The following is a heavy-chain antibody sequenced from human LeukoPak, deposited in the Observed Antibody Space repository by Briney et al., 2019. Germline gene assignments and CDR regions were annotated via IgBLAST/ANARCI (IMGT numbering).Heavy chain of an antibody. CDR1: GYTFTIHG. Sequence: ASVKVSCKASGYTFTIHGINWIRQAPGQELEWVGWISASNGHTNYAQNFQGRVTMTTDTSTGTAYMDLRSLRSDDTAVYYCARDRSGYSYYYYGLDVWGQGTTVTVS. J-gene: IGHJ6*02. CDR3: ARDRSGYSYYYYGLDV. V-gene: IGHV1-18*01. CDR2: ISASNGHT. D-gene: IGHD3-22*01.